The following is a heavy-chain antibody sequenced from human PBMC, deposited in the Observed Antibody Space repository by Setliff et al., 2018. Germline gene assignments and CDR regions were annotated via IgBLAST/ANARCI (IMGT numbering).Heavy chain of an antibody. V-gene: IGHV4-34*01. CDR1: GGSFSGYY. D-gene: IGHD1-1*01. Sequence: SETLSLTCAVYGGSFSGYYWSWIRQTPGKGLEWIGEINHSGSAKYNPSLKTRVTISVDTSKNQFSLKLTSVTAADTAVYYCARTGTYRYFDYWGQGTRVTVSS. CDR3: ARTGTYRYFDY. CDR2: INHSGSA. J-gene: IGHJ4*02.